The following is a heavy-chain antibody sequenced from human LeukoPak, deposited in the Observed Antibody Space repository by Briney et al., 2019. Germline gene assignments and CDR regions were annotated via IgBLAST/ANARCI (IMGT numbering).Heavy chain of an antibody. CDR2: INHSGST. J-gene: IGHJ5*02. D-gene: IGHD4-17*01. V-gene: IGHV4-34*01. CDR3: ARVGGDYVSVGWFDP. CDR1: GGSFSGYY. Sequence: PSETQSLTCAVYGGSFSGYYWSWIRQPPGKGLEWIGEINHSGSTNYNPSLKSRVTISVDTSKNQFSLKLSSVTAADTAVYYCARVGGDYVSVGWFDPWGQGTLVTVSS.